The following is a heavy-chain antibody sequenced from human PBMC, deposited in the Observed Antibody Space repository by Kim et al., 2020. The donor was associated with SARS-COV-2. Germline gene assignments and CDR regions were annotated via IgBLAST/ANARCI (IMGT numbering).Heavy chain of an antibody. CDR2: IYHSGST. J-gene: IGHJ6*02. CDR1: GGSISSSNW. V-gene: IGHV4-4*02. CDR3: ARVWQQLATHNYYYYGMDV. D-gene: IGHD6-13*01. Sequence: SETLSLTCAVSGGSISSSNWWSWVRQPPGKGLEWIGEIYHSGSTNYNPSLKSRVTISVDKSKNQFSLKLSSVTAADTAVYYCARVWQQLATHNYYYYGMDVWGQGTTVTVSS.